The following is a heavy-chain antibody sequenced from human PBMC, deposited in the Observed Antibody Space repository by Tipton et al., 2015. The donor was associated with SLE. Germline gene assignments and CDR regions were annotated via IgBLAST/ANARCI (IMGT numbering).Heavy chain of an antibody. CDR2: IDSSSSYI. CDR1: GFTFSTYG. CDR3: AKVYGDDYFDY. D-gene: IGHD2-21*02. J-gene: IGHJ4*02. V-gene: IGHV3-21*03. Sequence: SLRLSCAASGFTFSTYGMNWVRQAPGKGLEWVSTIDSSSSYIYYAASVRGRFTISRDNAKNSLYLQMNSLRAEDTAVYYCAKVYGDDYFDYWGQGTQVTVSS.